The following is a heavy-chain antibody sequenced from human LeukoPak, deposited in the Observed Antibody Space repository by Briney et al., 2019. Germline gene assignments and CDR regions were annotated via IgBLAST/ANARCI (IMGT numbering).Heavy chain of an antibody. CDR1: GFTVSTNY. D-gene: IGHD4-17*01. CDR2: IYSGGTT. Sequence: GGSLRLSCTVSGFTVSTNYMSWVRQAPGKWLEWVSVIYSGGTTYYADSVKGRFTISRDNSKNTLYLQMNSLRAEDTAVYYCARRGYGDYAPFDYWGQGTLVTVSS. CDR3: ARRGYGDYAPFDY. V-gene: IGHV3-66*04. J-gene: IGHJ4*02.